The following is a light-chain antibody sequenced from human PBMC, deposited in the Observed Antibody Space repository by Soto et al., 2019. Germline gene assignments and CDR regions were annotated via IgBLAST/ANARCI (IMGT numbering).Light chain of an antibody. CDR2: DAS. CDR1: QSVSSY. Sequence: EIVLTPSPGTLSFSPGGRATLSCRASQSVSSYLAWYQQKPGQAPRLLIYDASNRATGIPARFSGSGSGTDFTLTISSLEPEDFAVYYCQQRSNWPVTFGQGTRLEIK. J-gene: IGKJ5*01. CDR3: QQRSNWPVT. V-gene: IGKV3-11*01.